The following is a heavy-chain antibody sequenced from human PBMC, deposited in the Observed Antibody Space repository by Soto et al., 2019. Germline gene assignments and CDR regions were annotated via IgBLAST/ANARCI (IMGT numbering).Heavy chain of an antibody. J-gene: IGHJ4*02. CDR3: AKGGHYDFWSGRTFGY. CDR2: ISWNSGSI. V-gene: IGHV3-9*02. D-gene: IGHD3-3*01. CDR1: GFTSDDYA. Sequence: FPTLSCAASGFTSDDYAMHWVRQAPGKGLECVSGISWNSGSIGYADSVKGRFTISRDNAKNSLYLQMNSLRAEDTALYYCAKGGHYDFWSGRTFGYWGQGTLVTVSS.